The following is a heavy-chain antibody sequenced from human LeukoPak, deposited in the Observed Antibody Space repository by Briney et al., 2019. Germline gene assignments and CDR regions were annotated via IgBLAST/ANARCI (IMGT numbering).Heavy chain of an antibody. D-gene: IGHD5-18*01. CDR2: ISSSGSTI. CDR1: GFTFSSYE. Sequence: QTGGSLRLSCAASGFTFSSYEMNWVRQAPGKGLEWVSYISSSGSTIYYADSVKGRFTISRDNAKNSLYLQMNSLRAEDTAVYYCARDRGYSYGSYNYWGQGTLVTVSS. J-gene: IGHJ4*02. CDR3: ARDRGYSYGSYNY. V-gene: IGHV3-48*03.